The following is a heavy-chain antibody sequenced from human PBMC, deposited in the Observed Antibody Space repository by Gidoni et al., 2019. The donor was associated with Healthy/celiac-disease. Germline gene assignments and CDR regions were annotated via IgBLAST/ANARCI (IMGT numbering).Heavy chain of an antibody. CDR2: IDPRDSYT. CDR1: GYIFTSYW. D-gene: IGHD3-22*01. Sequence: EVQLVQSGAEVKKPGESLRISCKGSGYIFTSYWLRWVRQMPGNGLEWMGRIDPRDSYTNYSPSFQGHVTISADKSISTAYLQWSSLKASDTAMYYCARHTPPYYYDSSGWPYDYWGQGTLVTVSS. J-gene: IGHJ4*02. V-gene: IGHV5-10-1*03. CDR3: ARHTPPYYYDSSGWPYDY.